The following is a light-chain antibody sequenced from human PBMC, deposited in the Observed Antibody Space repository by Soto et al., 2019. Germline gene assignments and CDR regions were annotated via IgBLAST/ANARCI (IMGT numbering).Light chain of an antibody. Sequence: ELVMTQSPGTLSLSPGDRATLSCRASQSVDSRSLSWYQQRPGQAPRLLIYGAATRASGIPARFSGSGSGTDFTLTISSLQPEDFAVYYCHQYGSSLGTFGQGTKVEI. J-gene: IGKJ2*01. V-gene: IGKV3D-7*01. CDR1: QSVDSRS. CDR3: HQYGSSLGT. CDR2: GAA.